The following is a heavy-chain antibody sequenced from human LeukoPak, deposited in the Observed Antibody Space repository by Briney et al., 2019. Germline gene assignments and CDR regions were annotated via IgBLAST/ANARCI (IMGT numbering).Heavy chain of an antibody. J-gene: IGHJ1*01. Sequence: SGGSLRLSCAASGFTFSSYWMHWVRQAPGKGLVWVSRINSDGSSTSYADSVKGRFTISRDNAKNTLYLQMNSLRAEDTAVYYCAREYYYDSSGYYYPTHFQHWGQGTLVTVSS. CDR2: INSDGSST. CDR1: GFTFSSYW. D-gene: IGHD3-22*01. CDR3: AREYYYDSSGYYYPTHFQH. V-gene: IGHV3-74*01.